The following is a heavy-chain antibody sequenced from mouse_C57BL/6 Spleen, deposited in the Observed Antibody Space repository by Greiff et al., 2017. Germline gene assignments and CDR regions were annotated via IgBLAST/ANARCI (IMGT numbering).Heavy chain of an antibody. J-gene: IGHJ3*01. CDR3: AKEGYDVGWFAY. CDR1: GYTFTSYW. D-gene: IGHD2-2*01. CDR2: IYPGSGST. Sequence: QVQLKQPGAELVKPGASVKMSCKASGYTFTSYWITWVKQRPGQGLEWIGDIYPGSGSTNYNEKFKSKATLTVDTSSSTAYMQLSSLTSEDSAVYYCAKEGYDVGWFAYWGQGTLVTVSA. V-gene: IGHV1-55*01.